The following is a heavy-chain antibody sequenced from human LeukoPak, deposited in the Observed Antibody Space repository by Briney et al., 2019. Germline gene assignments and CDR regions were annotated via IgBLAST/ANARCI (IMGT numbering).Heavy chain of an antibody. CDR2: INHSGTT. CDR3: ARGIVYGSGSYYKAYYFDS. CDR1: GGSFSGSY. D-gene: IGHD3-10*01. J-gene: IGHJ4*02. Sequence: PSETLSLTCSVSGGSFSGSYWSWIRQPPGKGLEWIGEINHSGTTNYNPSLASRVTVSVDTSKNQLSLNLTSVTAADTAVYFCARGIVYGSGSYYKAYYFDSWGQGTLVTVSS. V-gene: IGHV4-34*01.